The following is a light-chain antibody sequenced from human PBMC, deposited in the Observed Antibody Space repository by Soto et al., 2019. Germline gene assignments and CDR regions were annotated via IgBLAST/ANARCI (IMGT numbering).Light chain of an antibody. V-gene: IGLV2-14*01. CDR2: EVT. J-gene: IGLJ3*02. CDR3: SSYTSSITPV. Sequence: QPVLTQPASVSVSPGQSITISCTGTSSDVGGYNYVSWYQQHPGKAPQLMIYEVTNRPSGVSNRFSGSKSGNTASLTISGLQAEDEADYYCSSYTSSITPVFGGGTKVTVL. CDR1: SSDVGGYNY.